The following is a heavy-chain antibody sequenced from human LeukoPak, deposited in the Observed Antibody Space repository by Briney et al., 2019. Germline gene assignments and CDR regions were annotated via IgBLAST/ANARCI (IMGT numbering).Heavy chain of an antibody. V-gene: IGHV3-23*01. CDR1: GFTFSSYA. J-gene: IGHJ4*02. Sequence: PGGSLRLSCATSGFTFSSYAMSWVRQAPGKGLECVSTISGSGGSTYYADSVKGRFTISRDNSKSTLYLQMNSLRAEDTAVYYCAKVPGAPYYCDYWGQGTLVTVSS. D-gene: IGHD1-26*01. CDR3: AKVPGAPYYCDY. CDR2: ISGSGGST.